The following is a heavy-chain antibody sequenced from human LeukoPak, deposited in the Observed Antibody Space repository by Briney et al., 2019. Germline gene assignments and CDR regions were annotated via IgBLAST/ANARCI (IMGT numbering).Heavy chain of an antibody. Sequence: GGSLRLSCAASGFTFSSYWMSWVRQAPGKGPEWVANIKQDGGEKYYVDSVKGRFTVSRDNAKNSLYLQMNSLRAEDTAVYYCARDAFSRISVFGVVSDAFDIWGQGTMVTVSS. CDR1: GFTFSSYW. CDR3: ARDAFSRISVFGVVSDAFDI. V-gene: IGHV3-7*01. CDR2: IKQDGGEK. D-gene: IGHD3-3*01. J-gene: IGHJ3*02.